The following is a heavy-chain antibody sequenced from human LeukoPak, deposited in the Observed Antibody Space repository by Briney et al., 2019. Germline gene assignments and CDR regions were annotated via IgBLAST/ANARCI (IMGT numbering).Heavy chain of an antibody. D-gene: IGHD6-13*01. CDR3: ARGVRRVAAAVRANWFDP. CDR1: GYTFTNYQ. V-gene: IGHV1-2*02. CDR2: INPNSGGT. J-gene: IGHJ5*02. Sequence: ASVRVSCKASGYTFTNYQMHWVRQAPGQGLEWMGWINPNSGGTNYAQKFQGRVTMTRDTSISTAYMELSRLRSDDTAVYYCARGVRRVAAAVRANWFDPWGQGTLVTVSS.